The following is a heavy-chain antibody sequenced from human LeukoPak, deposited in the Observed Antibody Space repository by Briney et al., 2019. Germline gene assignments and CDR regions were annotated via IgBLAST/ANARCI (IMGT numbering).Heavy chain of an antibody. V-gene: IGHV4-59*01. J-gene: IGHJ4*02. CDR2: IYYSGST. D-gene: IGHD1-7*01. CDR1: GGSISSYY. Sequence: SETLSLTCTVSGGSISSYYWSWIRQPPGKGLEWIGYIYYSGSTNYNPSLKSRVTISVDTSKNQFSLKLSSVTAADTAVYYCARVSLELPGALYGWGQGTLVTVSS. CDR3: ARVSLELPGALYG.